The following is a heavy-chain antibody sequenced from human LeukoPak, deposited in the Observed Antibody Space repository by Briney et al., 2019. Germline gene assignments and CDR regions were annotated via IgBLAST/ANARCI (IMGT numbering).Heavy chain of an antibody. Sequence: ASVKVSCKASGYTFTSYGISWVRQAPGQGLEWMGWISAYSGNTNYAQKLQGRVTMTTDTSTSTAYMELRSLRSDDTAVYYCARWETKGYCSSTSCYMDTNWFDPWGQGTLVTVSS. J-gene: IGHJ5*02. CDR1: GYTFTSYG. CDR3: ARWETKGYCSSTSCYMDTNWFDP. CDR2: ISAYSGNT. D-gene: IGHD2-2*02. V-gene: IGHV1-18*01.